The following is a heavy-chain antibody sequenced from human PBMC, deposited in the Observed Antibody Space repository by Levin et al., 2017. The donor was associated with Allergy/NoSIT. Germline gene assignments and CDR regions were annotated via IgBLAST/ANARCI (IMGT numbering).Heavy chain of an antibody. Sequence: SQTLSLTCAISGDSVSSKSAAWHWIRQSPSRGLEWLGRTYYRSKWYNDCAVSVKSRITINPDTSKNQFSLQLNSVTPEDTAVYYCARGDGYNLNWFDSWGQGTLVTVSS. CDR2: TYYRSKWYN. J-gene: IGHJ5*01. CDR3: ARGDGYNLNWFDS. D-gene: IGHD5-24*01. CDR1: GDSVSSKSAA. V-gene: IGHV6-1*01.